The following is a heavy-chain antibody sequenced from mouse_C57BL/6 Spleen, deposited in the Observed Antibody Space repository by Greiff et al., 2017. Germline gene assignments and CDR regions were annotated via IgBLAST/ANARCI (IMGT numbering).Heavy chain of an antibody. V-gene: IGHV1-26*01. Sequence: EVQLQQSGPELVKPGASVKISCKASGYTFTDYYMNWVKQSHGKSLEWIGDINPNNGGTSYNQKFKGKATLTVDKSSSTAYMELRSLTSEDSAVYYCAREHYAMDYWGQGTSVTVSS. CDR3: AREHYAMDY. J-gene: IGHJ4*01. CDR2: INPNNGGT. CDR1: GYTFTDYY.